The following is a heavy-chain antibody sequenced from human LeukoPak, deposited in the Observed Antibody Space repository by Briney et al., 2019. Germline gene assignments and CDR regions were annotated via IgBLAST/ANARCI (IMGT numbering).Heavy chain of an antibody. CDR2: INPKTGVT. Sequence: ASVKVSCKASGYTFTHYYLHWVRQAPGHGLEWMGWINPKTGVTKYAQNFQGRVTMTRDTSINTAYMEVSRLRADDTAVFYCARDLAMYSPDLDYWGQGTLVTVSS. CDR1: GYTFTHYY. CDR3: ARDLAMYSPDLDY. D-gene: IGHD1-26*01. V-gene: IGHV1-2*02. J-gene: IGHJ4*02.